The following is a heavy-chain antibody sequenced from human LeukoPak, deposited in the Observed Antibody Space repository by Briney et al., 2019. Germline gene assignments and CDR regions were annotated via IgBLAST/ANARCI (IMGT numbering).Heavy chain of an antibody. CDR1: GLTFSDYY. CDR2: ISSSGSTI. D-gene: IGHD2/OR15-2a*01. V-gene: IGHV3-11*01. Sequence: GGSLRLSCAASGLTFSDYYMSWIRQAPGKGLEWVSYISSSGSTIYYADSVKGRFTISRDNSKNTLYLQMNSLRDEDTAVYYCARDSMSIGHAVYNWFDPWGQGTLVTVSS. CDR3: ARDSMSIGHAVYNWFDP. J-gene: IGHJ5*02.